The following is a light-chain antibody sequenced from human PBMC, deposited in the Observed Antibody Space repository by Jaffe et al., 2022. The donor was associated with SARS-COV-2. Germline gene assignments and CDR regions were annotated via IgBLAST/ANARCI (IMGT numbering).Light chain of an antibody. V-gene: IGKV1-39*01. Sequence: DIQMTQSPSSLSASVGDRVTITCRASQGISKYLNWYHQKPGKAPELLISGASSLQSGVPSRFSGSGSGTDFTLTISSLQPEDFATYYCQQSDSMPYTFGQGTKLESK. CDR2: GAS. J-gene: IGKJ2*01. CDR1: QGISKY. CDR3: QQSDSMPYT.